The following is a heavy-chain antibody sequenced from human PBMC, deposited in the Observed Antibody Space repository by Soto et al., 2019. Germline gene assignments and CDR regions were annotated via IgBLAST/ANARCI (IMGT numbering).Heavy chain of an antibody. CDR1: GYTFTSYA. CDR2: IHTGNGNT. CDR3: ARDLGMFGTGWYYWLDP. Sequence: ASVKVSCKASGYTFTSYAIHWVRQAPGQRLEWMGWIHTGNGNTRYSQKFQGRVTITRDTSASTAYMELSRLRSEDTAMYYCARDLGMFGTGWYYWLDPWGQGTLFTVSS. J-gene: IGHJ5*02. D-gene: IGHD6-19*01. V-gene: IGHV1-3*04.